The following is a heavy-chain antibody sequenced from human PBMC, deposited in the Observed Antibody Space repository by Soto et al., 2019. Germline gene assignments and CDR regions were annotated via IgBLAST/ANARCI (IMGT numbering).Heavy chain of an antibody. D-gene: IGHD5-12*01. J-gene: IGHJ5*02. CDR2: IYSGGST. V-gene: IGHV3-66*01. Sequence: GGSLRLSCAASGFTVSSNYMSWVRQAPGKGLEWVSVIYSGGSTYYADSVKGRFTISRDNSKNTLYLQMNSLRAEDTAVYYCASFGLKYSGYDHWGQGTLVTVSS. CDR1: GFTVSSNY. CDR3: ASFGLKYSGYDH.